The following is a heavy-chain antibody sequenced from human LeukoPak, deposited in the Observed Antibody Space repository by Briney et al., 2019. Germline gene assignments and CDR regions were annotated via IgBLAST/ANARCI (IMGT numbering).Heavy chain of an antibody. CDR1: GYSFTSYW. Sequence: GESLKISCKGSGYSFTSYWIGWVRQMPGKGLEWMGIIYPGDSDTRYSPSFQGQVTISADKSISTAYLQWSSLKASDTAMYYCASRGRLFGGDFPSDFDYWGQGTLVTVSS. CDR2: IYPGDSDT. V-gene: IGHV5-51*01. CDR3: ASRGRLFGGDFPSDFDY. D-gene: IGHD2-21*02. J-gene: IGHJ4*02.